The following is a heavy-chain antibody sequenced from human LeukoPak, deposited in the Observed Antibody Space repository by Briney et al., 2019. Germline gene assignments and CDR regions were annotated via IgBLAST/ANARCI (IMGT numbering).Heavy chain of an antibody. CDR1: GFTFGDYA. CDR2: IRSKAYGGTT. CDR3: TRGVSSGYYSYYFDY. J-gene: IGHJ4*02. Sequence: GGSLRLSCTASGFTFGDYAMSWVRQAPGKGLEWVGFIRSKAYGGTTEYAASVKGRFTISRDDSKSIAYLQMNSLKTEDTAVYYCTRGVSSGYYSYYFDYWGQGTLVTVSS. V-gene: IGHV3-49*04. D-gene: IGHD3-22*01.